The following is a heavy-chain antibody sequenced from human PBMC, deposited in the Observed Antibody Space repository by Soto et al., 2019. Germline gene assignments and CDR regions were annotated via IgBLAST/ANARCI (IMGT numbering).Heavy chain of an antibody. J-gene: IGHJ5*02. V-gene: IGHV1-8*01. CDR1: GYTFTSYD. D-gene: IGHD2-2*01. Sequence: EASVKVSCKASGYTFTSYDINWVRQATGQGLEWMGWMNPNSGNTGYAQKFQGRVTMTRNTSISTAYMELSSLRSEDTAVYYCAREYCSSTSCYWRRYNWFDPWGQGTLVTVSS. CDR2: MNPNSGNT. CDR3: AREYCSSTSCYWRRYNWFDP.